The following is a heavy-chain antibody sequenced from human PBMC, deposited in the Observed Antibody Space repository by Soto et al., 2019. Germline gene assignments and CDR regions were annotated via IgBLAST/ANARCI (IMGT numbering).Heavy chain of an antibody. V-gene: IGHV3-30-3*01. Sequence: QVQLVESGGGVVQPGRSLRLSCAASGFTFSSYAMHWVRQAPGKGLEWVAVISYDGSNKYYADSVKGRFTISRDNSKNTLYLQMNSLRAEDTAVYYCAREREGGGDSSGHNPVFDYWGQGTLVTVSS. CDR3: AREREGGGDSSGHNPVFDY. D-gene: IGHD3-22*01. J-gene: IGHJ4*02. CDR2: ISYDGSNK. CDR1: GFTFSSYA.